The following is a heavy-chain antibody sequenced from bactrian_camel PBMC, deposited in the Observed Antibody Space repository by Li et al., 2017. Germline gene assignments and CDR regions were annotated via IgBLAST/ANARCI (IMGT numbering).Heavy chain of an antibody. D-gene: IGHD6*01. CDR2: ITNNGVAT. CDR3: TTGTTAYGHSWFSSGY. J-gene: IGHJ6*01. Sequence: HVQLVESGGGLVQPGGSLRLSCAASGFAFSTFWMYWVRQAPGKGLEWVSTITNNGVATYYADSAEGRFTISRDNAKNTVYLQMNSLKSEDTALYYCTTGTTAYGHSWFSSGYWGQGTQVTVS. V-gene: IGHV3S6*01. CDR1: GFAFSTFW.